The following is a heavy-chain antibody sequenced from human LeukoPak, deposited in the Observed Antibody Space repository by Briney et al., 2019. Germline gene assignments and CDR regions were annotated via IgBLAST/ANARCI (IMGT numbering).Heavy chain of an antibody. CDR2: IKQDGSEK. J-gene: IGHJ5*02. D-gene: IGHD3-22*01. V-gene: IGHV3-7*01. CDR3: ARDHPMIGFDP. Sequence: VANIKQDGSEKYYVDSVKGRFTISRDNAKNSLYLQMNSLRAEDTAVYYCARDHPMIGFDPWGQGTLVTVSS.